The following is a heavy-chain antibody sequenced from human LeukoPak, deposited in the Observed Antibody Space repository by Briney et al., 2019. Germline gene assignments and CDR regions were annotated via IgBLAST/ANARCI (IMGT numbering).Heavy chain of an antibody. CDR1: GFTFSSYS. J-gene: IGHJ4*02. D-gene: IGHD6-19*01. CDR2: ISSSSSYI. CDR3: ASRPVAGTSGVDY. Sequence: PGGSLRLSCAASGFTFSSYSMSWVRQAPGKGLEWVSSISSSSSYIYYADSVKGRFTISRDNAKNSLYLQMNSLRAEDTAVYYCASRPVAGTSGVDYWGQGTLVTVSS. V-gene: IGHV3-21*01.